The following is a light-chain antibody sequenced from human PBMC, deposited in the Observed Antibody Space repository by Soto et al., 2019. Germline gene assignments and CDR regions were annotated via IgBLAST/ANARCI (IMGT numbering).Light chain of an antibody. J-gene: IGKJ2*02. CDR3: QQYNNWPRGT. CDR1: QSVSSN. V-gene: IGKV3-15*01. CDR2: GAS. Sequence: EIVMTQSPATLSVSPGERATLSCRASQSVSSNLAWYQQKPGQAPRLLIYGASTRATGIPARFSGSGSGTEFTLTITSLQSEDFAVYDCQQYNNWPRGTLGQGTKLEFK.